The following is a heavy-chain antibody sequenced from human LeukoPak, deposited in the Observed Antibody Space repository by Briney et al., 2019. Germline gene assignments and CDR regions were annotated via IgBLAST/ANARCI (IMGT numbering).Heavy chain of an antibody. J-gene: IGHJ6*03. CDR3: ARAPPGYYYYMDV. V-gene: IGHV1-2*02. CDR2: INPNSGGT. CDR1: GYTFTGYY. Sequence: GASVKVSCKASGYTFTGYYMHWVRQATGQGLEWMGWINPNSGGTNYAQKFQGRVTMTRDTSISTAYMELSRLRSDDTAVYYCARAPPGYYYYMDVWGKGTTVTVSS.